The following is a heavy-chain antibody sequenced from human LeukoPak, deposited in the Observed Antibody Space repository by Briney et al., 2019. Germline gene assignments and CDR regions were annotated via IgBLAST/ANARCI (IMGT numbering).Heavy chain of an antibody. CDR1: GFTFSNHA. J-gene: IGHJ3*01. V-gene: IGHV3-23*01. CDR2: ISDSGGST. D-gene: IGHD1-26*01. CDR3: AKIVGATRSAFDL. Sequence: GGSLRLSCAASGFTFSNHAMSWVRQAPGKGLEWVSVISDSGGSTYYADSVKGRFTISRDNSKNTLYVQMNSLRAEDTAVYYCAKIVGATRSAFDLWGQGTMVTVSS.